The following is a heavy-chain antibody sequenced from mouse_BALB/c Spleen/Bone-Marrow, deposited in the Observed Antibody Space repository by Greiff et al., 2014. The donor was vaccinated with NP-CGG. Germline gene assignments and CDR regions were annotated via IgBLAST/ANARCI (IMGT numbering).Heavy chain of an antibody. J-gene: IGHJ4*01. CDR2: IYPGSGNT. CDR3: ARSRGVYAVDY. CDR1: GYTFTDYY. V-gene: IGHV1-84*02. Sequence: QVQLQQSGPELVKPGASVKISCKASGYTFTDYYINWVKQKPGQGLEWIGWIYPGSGNTKYNEKFKGKATLTVDTSSSTAYTQLSSLTSEDTAVYFCARSRGVYAVDYWGQGTSVTVSS.